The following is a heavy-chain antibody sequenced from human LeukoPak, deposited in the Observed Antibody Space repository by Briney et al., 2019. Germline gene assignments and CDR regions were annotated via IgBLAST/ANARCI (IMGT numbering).Heavy chain of an antibody. CDR2: IYYSGST. CDR1: GGSISSSSYY. CDR3: ASREDYYDTGYYFDY. D-gene: IGHD3-22*01. Sequence: PSETLSLTCTVSGGSISSSSYYWGWIRQPPGKGLEWIGSIYYSGSTYYNPSLKSRVTISVDTSENQFSLKLSSVTAADTAVYYCASREDYYDTGYYFDYWGQGTLVTVSS. J-gene: IGHJ4*02. V-gene: IGHV4-39*01.